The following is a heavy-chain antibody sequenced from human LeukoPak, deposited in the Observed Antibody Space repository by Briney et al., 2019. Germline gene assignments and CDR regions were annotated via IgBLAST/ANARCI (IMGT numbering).Heavy chain of an antibody. CDR2: ISGSGGST. D-gene: IGHD6-19*01. CDR1: GGTFSSYA. Sequence: SCKASGGTFSSYAMTWVRQAPGKGLEWVSAISGSGGSTYYADSVKGRFTISRDNSKNTLYLQMNSLRAEDTAVYYCAKAHDTSGWYYFDYWGQGTLVTVSS. J-gene: IGHJ4*02. V-gene: IGHV3-23*01. CDR3: AKAHDTSGWYYFDY.